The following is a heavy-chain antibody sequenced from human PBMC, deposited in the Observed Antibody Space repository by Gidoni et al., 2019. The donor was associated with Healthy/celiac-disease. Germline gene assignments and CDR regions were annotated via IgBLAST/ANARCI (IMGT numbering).Heavy chain of an antibody. Sequence: QLQLPESGPGLVKPSETLSLTCTVSGGSISRSRYYWGWIRQPPGKGLEWLGSIYYSGSTYYNPSLKSRVTISVDTSKNQFSLKLSSVTAADTAVYYCARDRYYGSGSHWYFDLWGRGTLVTVSS. V-gene: IGHV4-39*07. D-gene: IGHD3-10*01. J-gene: IGHJ2*01. CDR2: IYYSGST. CDR3: ARDRYYGSGSHWYFDL. CDR1: GGSISRSRYY.